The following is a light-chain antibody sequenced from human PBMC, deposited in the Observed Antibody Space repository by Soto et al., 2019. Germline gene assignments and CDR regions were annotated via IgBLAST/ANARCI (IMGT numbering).Light chain of an antibody. CDR2: GAS. V-gene: IGKV1-39*01. J-gene: IGKJ4*01. CDR1: QSINDY. Sequence: DIQMTQSPSSRSASVVDRVTITFRASQSINDYLSWYQQKPGKAPNLLIFGASTLQSGVPSRFSGSGSGTDFTLTISSLQPEDFATYYCLQSYRTPLTFGGGTKVDIK. CDR3: LQSYRTPLT.